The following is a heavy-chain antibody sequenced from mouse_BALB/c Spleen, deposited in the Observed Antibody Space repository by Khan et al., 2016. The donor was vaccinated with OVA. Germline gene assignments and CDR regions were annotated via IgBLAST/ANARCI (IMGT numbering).Heavy chain of an antibody. Sequence: VQLQQSGAELVKAGASVKMSCKASGYTFTSYWMHWVKQRLGQGLEWFAETNPTNGRTYYNEKFKSKATLTVDKSYSTAYMLLRGPTFEDSAVYYCARIKKIVATYFDYWGQGTTLTVSS. V-gene: IGHV1S81*02. CDR3: ARIKKIVATYFDY. D-gene: IGHD1-1*01. CDR1: GYTFTSYW. J-gene: IGHJ2*01. CDR2: TNPTNGRT.